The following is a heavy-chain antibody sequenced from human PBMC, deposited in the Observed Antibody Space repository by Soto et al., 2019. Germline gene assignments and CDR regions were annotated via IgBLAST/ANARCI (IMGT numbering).Heavy chain of an antibody. CDR3: AREQDSAMITDAFDI. CDR2: IIPIFDTP. J-gene: IGHJ3*02. Sequence: QVQLVQSGAEVKKPGSSVKVSCKASGGTFSNYGISWLRQAPGQGLEWMGGIIPIFDTPYYAQKFQGRVTXXADESTSTAYRELSSLRSEDTAVYYCAREQDSAMITDAFDIWGQGTMVTVSS. V-gene: IGHV1-69*12. CDR1: GGTFSNYG. D-gene: IGHD5-18*01.